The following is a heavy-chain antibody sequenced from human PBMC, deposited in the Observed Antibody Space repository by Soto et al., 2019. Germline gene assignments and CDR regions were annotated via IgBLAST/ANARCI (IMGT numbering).Heavy chain of an antibody. CDR1: GFTFDDYA. CDR2: ISWNSGSI. CDR3: AKDLTEYQLLVFWFDP. D-gene: IGHD2-2*01. Sequence: PGGSLRLSCAASGFTFDDYAMHWVRQAPGKGLEWVSGISWNSGSIGYADSVKGRFTISRDNAKNSLYLQMNSLRAEDTALYYCAKDLTEYQLLVFWFDPWGQGTLVTVSS. J-gene: IGHJ5*02. V-gene: IGHV3-9*01.